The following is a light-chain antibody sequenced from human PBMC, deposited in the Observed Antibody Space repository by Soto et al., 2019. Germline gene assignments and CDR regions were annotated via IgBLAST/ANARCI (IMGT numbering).Light chain of an antibody. CDR3: CSYAGSNNFV. CDR2: DVN. CDR1: SSDVGDFKY. Sequence: QSALTQPRSVSGSPGQSVTISCTGTSSDVGDFKYVSWYQQHPGKAPKFMIYDVNKRPSGVPDRFSGSKSGNTASLTISGLQAEDEADYYCCSYAGSNNFVFGTGTKLTVL. V-gene: IGLV2-11*01. J-gene: IGLJ1*01.